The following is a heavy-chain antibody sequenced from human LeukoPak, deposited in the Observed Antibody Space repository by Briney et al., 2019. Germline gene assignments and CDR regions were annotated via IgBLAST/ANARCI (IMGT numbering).Heavy chain of an antibody. V-gene: IGHV4-34*01. CDR3: AREDRVITFGGVIAPYWYFDL. J-gene: IGHJ2*01. D-gene: IGHD3-16*02. Sequence: SETLSLTCAVYGGSFSGYYWSWIRQPPGKGLEWIGEINHSGSTNYNPSLKSRVTISVDTSKNQFSLKLSSVTAADTAVYYCAREDRVITFGGVIAPYWYFDLWGRGTLVTVSS. CDR2: INHSGST. CDR1: GGSFSGYY.